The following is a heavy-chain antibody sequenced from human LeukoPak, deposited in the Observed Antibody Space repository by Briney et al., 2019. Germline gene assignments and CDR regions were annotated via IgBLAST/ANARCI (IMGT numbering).Heavy chain of an antibody. CDR2: INPNSGGT. J-gene: IGHJ3*02. D-gene: IGHD2-2*01. CDR1: GYTFTGYY. CDR3: ARVRGYCSSTSCYPDAFDI. Sequence: ASVKVSCKASGYTFTGYYMHWVRQAPGQGLEWMGWINPNSGGTSYAQKFQGRVTMTRDTSISTAYMELSRLRSGDTAVYYCARVRGYCSSTSCYPDAFDIWGQGTMVTVSS. V-gene: IGHV1-2*02.